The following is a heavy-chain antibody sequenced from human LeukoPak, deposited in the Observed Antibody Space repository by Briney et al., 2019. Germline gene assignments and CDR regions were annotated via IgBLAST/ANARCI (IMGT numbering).Heavy chain of an antibody. J-gene: IGHJ4*02. CDR2: ISSSSSYI. V-gene: IGHV3-21*01. Sequence: PGGSLRLSCAASGFTFSSYSMNWVRQAPGKGLEWVSSISSSSSYIYYADSVKGRFTISRDNAKNSLYLQMNSLRGEDTAVYYCAILRTTALDYWGQGTLVTVSS. CDR1: GFTFSSYS. CDR3: AILRTTALDY. D-gene: IGHD4-11*01.